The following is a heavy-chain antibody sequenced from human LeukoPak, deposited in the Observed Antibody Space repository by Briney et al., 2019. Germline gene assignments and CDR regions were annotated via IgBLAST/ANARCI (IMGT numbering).Heavy chain of an antibody. V-gene: IGHV4-39*01. D-gene: IGHD2-2*01. CDR1: GGSISSSSYY. CDR3: ARRVQDIVVVPAAGVLPNWFGP. J-gene: IGHJ5*02. Sequence: PSETLSLTCTVSGGSISSSSYYWGWIRQPPGKGLEWIGSIYYSGSTYYNPSLKSRVTISVDTSKNQFSLKLSSVTAADTAVYYCARRVQDIVVVPAAGVLPNWFGPWGQGTLVTVSS. CDR2: IYYSGST.